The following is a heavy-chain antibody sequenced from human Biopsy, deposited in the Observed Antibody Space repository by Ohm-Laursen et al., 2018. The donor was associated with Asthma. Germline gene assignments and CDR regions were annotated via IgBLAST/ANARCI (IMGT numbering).Heavy chain of an antibody. CDR2: INSVFGTT. CDR1: GGTFNTYV. CDR3: ARKAGSCISRTCYSLDF. D-gene: IGHD2-2*01. J-gene: IGHJ4*02. V-gene: IGHV1-69*13. Sequence: ASVKVSCKSLGGTFNTYVIGWVRQAPGQGLEWMSGINSVFGTTTYPQKFQDRATITADDSTSTVYMELSSLRSEDTAVYYCARKAGSCISRTCYSLDFWGQGTLVTVSS.